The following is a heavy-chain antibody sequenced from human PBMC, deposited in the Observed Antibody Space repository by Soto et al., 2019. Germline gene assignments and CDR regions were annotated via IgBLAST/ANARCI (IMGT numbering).Heavy chain of an antibody. CDR3: ARNYYDSSGTLNYYYGMDV. J-gene: IGHJ6*02. CDR1: GYTFTGYY. V-gene: IGHV1-2*04. CDR2: INPNSGGT. D-gene: IGHD3-22*01. Sequence: QVQLVQSGAEVKKPGASVKVSCKASGYTFTGYYMHWVRQAPGQGLEWMGWINPNSGGTNYAQKFQGWVTMTRDTSISTAYMELSRLRSDDTAVYYCARNYYDSSGTLNYYYGMDVWGQGTTVTVSS.